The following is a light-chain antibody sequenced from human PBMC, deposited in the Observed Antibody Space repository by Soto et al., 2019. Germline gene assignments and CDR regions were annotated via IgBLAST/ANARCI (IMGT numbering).Light chain of an antibody. V-gene: IGKV3-20*01. CDR3: QQYGSPGT. Sequence: EIVLTQSPGTLSLSPGERATLSCRASQSVSSSYLAWYQQKPGQAPRLLIYGASSRATGIPDRFSGSGSGTDFTLTISRLEPEDFAVYYCQQYGSPGTFGQGTKGEIK. CDR2: GAS. J-gene: IGKJ1*01. CDR1: QSVSSSY.